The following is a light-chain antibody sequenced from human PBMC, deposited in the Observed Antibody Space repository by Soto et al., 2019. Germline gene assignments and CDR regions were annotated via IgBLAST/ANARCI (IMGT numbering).Light chain of an antibody. V-gene: IGKV1D-13*01. CDR1: QGISSA. CDR2: DAS. CDR3: QQFNNYPRT. Sequence: AIQFTPSPSSLCGYGVERVTITYRASQGISSALAWYQQKPGKAPKLLIYDASSLESGVPSRFSGSGSGTDFTLTISSLQPEDFATYYCQQFNNYPRTFGGGTKVDIK. J-gene: IGKJ4*01.